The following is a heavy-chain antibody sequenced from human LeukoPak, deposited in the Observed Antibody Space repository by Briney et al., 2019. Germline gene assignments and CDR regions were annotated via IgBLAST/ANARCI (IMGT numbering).Heavy chain of an antibody. D-gene: IGHD2-15*01. CDR2: ISGSGGST. CDR3: AKVHLRYCSGGSCYTPFDY. J-gene: IGHJ4*02. Sequence: GGSLRLSCAASGFTFSSYAMSWVRQAPGKGLEWVTAISGSGGSTYYADSVKGRFTISRDNSKNTLYLQMNSLRAEDTAVYYCAKVHLRYCSGGSCYTPFDYWRQGTLVTVSS. CDR1: GFTFSSYA. V-gene: IGHV3-23*01.